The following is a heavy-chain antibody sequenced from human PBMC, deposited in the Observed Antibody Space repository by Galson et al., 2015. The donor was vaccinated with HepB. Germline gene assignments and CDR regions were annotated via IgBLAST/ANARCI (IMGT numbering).Heavy chain of an antibody. J-gene: IGHJ3*02. D-gene: IGHD1-26*01. Sequence: SLRLSCAASGFTFSSYSMNWVRQAPGKGLEWVSSISSSSDYIYYADSVRGRFTISRDNAKNSLYLQMNSLRAEDTAIYYCTRDHRSGSYSISDAFDIWGQGTMVTVSS. CDR1: GFTFSSYS. CDR3: TRDHRSGSYSISDAFDI. CDR2: ISSSSDYI. V-gene: IGHV3-21*01.